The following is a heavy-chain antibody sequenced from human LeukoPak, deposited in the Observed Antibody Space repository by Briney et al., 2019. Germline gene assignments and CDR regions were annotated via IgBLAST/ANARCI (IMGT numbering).Heavy chain of an antibody. D-gene: IGHD3-22*01. V-gene: IGHV3-30*02. J-gene: IGHJ4*02. CDR1: GFTFNTYG. CDR3: AKVLSKGGGYYLTDF. CDR2: IRYDGADK. Sequence: GGSLRLSCAASGFTFNTYGMHWVRQAPDKGLEWVAFIRYDGADKYYADSVKGRFTISRDNSKNTLYLQMNSLRVEDSAVYYCAKVLSKGGGYYLTDFWGQGTLVTVS.